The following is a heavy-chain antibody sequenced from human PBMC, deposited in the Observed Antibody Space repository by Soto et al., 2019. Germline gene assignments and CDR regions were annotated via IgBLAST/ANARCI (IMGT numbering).Heavy chain of an antibody. CDR3: ARSGGYSGYDHFFDP. Sequence: SETLSLTCTVSGDSISSGSYYWDWIRQPPGKGLEWIGNIFFSGSTLYNPSLKGRVSIDVDTSSNQFSLRLTSVTAADTAVYFCARSGGYSGYDHFFDPWGHGTLVTVSS. D-gene: IGHD5-12*01. V-gene: IGHV4-39*01. CDR1: GDSISSGSYY. CDR2: IFFSGST. J-gene: IGHJ5*02.